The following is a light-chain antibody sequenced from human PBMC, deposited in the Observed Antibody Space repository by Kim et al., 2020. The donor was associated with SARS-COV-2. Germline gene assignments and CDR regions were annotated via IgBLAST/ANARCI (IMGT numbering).Light chain of an antibody. CDR1: QGVSDW. CDR2: KAS. Sequence: DIQMTQSPSTLSASVGDRVTITCRASQGVSDWLAWYQQKPGKPPKLLIYKASKLEDGVPSRFSATESGTEFTLTINSLQPDDYATYYCQHYYSGSRAFGQGTKVDIK. J-gene: IGKJ1*01. CDR3: QHYYSGSRA. V-gene: IGKV1-5*03.